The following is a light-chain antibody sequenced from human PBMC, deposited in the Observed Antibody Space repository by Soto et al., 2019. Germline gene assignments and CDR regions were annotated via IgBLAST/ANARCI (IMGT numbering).Light chain of an antibody. V-gene: IGLV2-14*01. Sequence: QSVLTQPASVSGSPGQSITISCTGTSSDVGISVYVFCYQQHPGKVPKLMIYDVSNRPSGVSNRFSGSKSGNTASLTISGLQAEDEADYYCISFTTRATYVFGTGTKSPS. CDR1: SSDVGISVY. CDR3: ISFTTRATYV. CDR2: DVS. J-gene: IGLJ1*01.